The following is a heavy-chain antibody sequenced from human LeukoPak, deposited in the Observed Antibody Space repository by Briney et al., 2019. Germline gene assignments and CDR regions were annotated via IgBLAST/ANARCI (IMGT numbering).Heavy chain of an antibody. V-gene: IGHV4-34*01. CDR2: INHSGST. Sequence: KPSETLSLTCAVYGVSFSGYYWSWIRQPPGKGLEWIGEINHSGSTNYNPSLKSRVTISVDTSKNQFSLKLSSVTAADTAVYYCARGMHSYGLAYWGQGTLVTVSS. J-gene: IGHJ4*02. CDR1: GVSFSGYY. D-gene: IGHD5-18*01. CDR3: ARGMHSYGLAY.